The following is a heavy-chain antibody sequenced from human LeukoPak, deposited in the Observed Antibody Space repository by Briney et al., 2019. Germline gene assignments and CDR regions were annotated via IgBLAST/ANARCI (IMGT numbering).Heavy chain of an antibody. D-gene: IGHD6-19*01. CDR3: AREGSSGWYGTSLYYGMDV. CDR1: GFTFSSYG. V-gene: IGHV3-30*03. Sequence: GGSLRLSCAASGFTFSSYGMHWVRQAPGKGLEWVAVISYDGSNKYYADSVKGRFTISRDNSKNTLYLQMNSLRAEDTAVYYCAREGSSGWYGTSLYYGMDVWGQGTTVTVSS. CDR2: ISYDGSNK. J-gene: IGHJ6*02.